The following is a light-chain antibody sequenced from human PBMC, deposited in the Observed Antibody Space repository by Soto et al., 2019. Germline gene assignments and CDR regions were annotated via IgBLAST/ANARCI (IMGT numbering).Light chain of an antibody. CDR1: QNLGKY. CDR2: DIS. CDR3: QQSHSTPYT. V-gene: IGKV1-39*01. J-gene: IGKJ2*01. Sequence: QMTQSPTSLSASVGDRVTITCRASQNLGKYLHWYQQKPGKAPKLLIYDISSLQSGVPSSFGGSGSGTDFALTISSLQPEDVATYYCQQSHSTPYTFGQGPSWTSN.